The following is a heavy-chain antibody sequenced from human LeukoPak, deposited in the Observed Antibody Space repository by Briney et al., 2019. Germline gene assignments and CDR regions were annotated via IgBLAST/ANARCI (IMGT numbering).Heavy chain of an antibody. CDR1: GFTFSTYA. J-gene: IGHJ4*02. D-gene: IGHD2-15*01. CDR2: ISGDNPGT. CDR3: AKASVGHCSGAFCYHFDS. V-gene: IGHV3-23*01. Sequence: GRSLRLSCAPSGFTFSTYAMSWVRQTPGKGLEWVAAISGDNPGTYHANSVKGRFTISRDNSKNTLHLQMTGLRAEDTAIYYCAKASVGHCSGAFCYHFDSWGQGTLVTVPS.